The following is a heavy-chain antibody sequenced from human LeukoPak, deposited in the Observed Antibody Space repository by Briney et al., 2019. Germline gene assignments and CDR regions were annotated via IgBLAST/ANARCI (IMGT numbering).Heavy chain of an antibody. D-gene: IGHD2-15*01. CDR3: ARGYCSGGSCYSGGIFDY. V-gene: IGHV4-34*01. Sequence: SETLSLTCAVYGGSFSGYYWSWIRQPTGKGLEWIGEINHSGSTNYNPSLKSRVTISVDPSKNQFSLKLTSVTAADTAVYYCARGYCSGGSCYSGGIFDYWGQGTLVTVSS. J-gene: IGHJ4*02. CDR2: INHSGST. CDR1: GGSFSGYY.